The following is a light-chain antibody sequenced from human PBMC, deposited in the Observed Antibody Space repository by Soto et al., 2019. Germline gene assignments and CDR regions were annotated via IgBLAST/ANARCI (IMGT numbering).Light chain of an antibody. CDR2: KAA. J-gene: IGKJ4*01. CDR1: DNIAPG. Sequence: DIQMTQSPSTLSASVGDRVAITCRASDNIAPGVGWYQQKPGKAPKLLIYKAANLADEVPSRFAGSGSGTDFTLTITRLQPDDFATYYCQQSYSTPLTFGGGTKVDIK. V-gene: IGKV1-5*03. CDR3: QQSYSTPLT.